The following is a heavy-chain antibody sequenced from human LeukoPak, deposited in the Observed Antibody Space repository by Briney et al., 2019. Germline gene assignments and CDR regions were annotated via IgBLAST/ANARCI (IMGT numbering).Heavy chain of an antibody. Sequence: PGGSLRLSCAASGFTFSDYYMSWIGQAPGKGLEWLSYISSSSGHTNYADSVKGRFTISRDNAKNSLYLQMNSLRAEDTAVYYCVSTSGNYLLHAFDIWGQGTMVTVSS. V-gene: IGHV3-11*06. J-gene: IGHJ3*02. CDR3: VSTSGNYLLHAFDI. CDR2: ISSSSGHT. CDR1: GFTFSDYY. D-gene: IGHD1-26*01.